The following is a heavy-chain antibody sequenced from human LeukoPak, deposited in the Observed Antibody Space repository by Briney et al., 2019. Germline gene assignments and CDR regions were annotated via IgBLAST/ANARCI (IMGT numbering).Heavy chain of an antibody. J-gene: IGHJ6*02. V-gene: IGHV4-59*01. D-gene: IGHD1-26*01. CDR1: DGSINSYY. Sequence: SETLSLTCSVSDGSINSYYWNWIRRPPGKGLEWIGYIYYNGNTNYSPSLKSRVTMSVDTSKNLFSMKVSSVTAADTAVYYCARGRSNYYGMDVWGQGTTVTVSS. CDR3: ARGRSNYYGMDV. CDR2: IYYNGNT.